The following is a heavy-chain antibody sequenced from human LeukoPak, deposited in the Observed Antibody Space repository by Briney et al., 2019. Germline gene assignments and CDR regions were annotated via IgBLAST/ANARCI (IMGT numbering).Heavy chain of an antibody. CDR2: INHSGST. CDR1: GGSISSSSYY. CDR3: ARGEIAARPLYFDY. V-gene: IGHV4-39*07. J-gene: IGHJ4*02. Sequence: PSETLSLTCTVSGGSISSSSYYWGWIRQPPGKGLEWIGEINHSGSTNYNPSLKSRVTISVDTSKNQFSLKLSSVTAADTAVYYCARGEIAARPLYFDYWGQGTLVTVSS. D-gene: IGHD6-6*01.